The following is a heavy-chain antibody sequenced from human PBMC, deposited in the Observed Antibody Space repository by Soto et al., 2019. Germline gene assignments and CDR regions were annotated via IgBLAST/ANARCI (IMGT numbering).Heavy chain of an antibody. CDR3: ATDEAVAGTRSFDY. Sequence: GASVKVSCKVSGYTLTELSMHWVRQAPGKGLEWMGGFDPEDGETIYAQKFQGRVTMTEDTSTDTAYMELSSLRSEDTAVYYCATDEAVAGTRSFDYWGQGTLVTVS. CDR1: GYTLTELS. J-gene: IGHJ4*02. CDR2: FDPEDGET. D-gene: IGHD6-19*01. V-gene: IGHV1-24*01.